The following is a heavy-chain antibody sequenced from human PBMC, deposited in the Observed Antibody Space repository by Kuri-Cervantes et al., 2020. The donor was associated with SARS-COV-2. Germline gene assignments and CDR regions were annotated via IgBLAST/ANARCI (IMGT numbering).Heavy chain of an antibody. CDR1: GGSFSGYY. V-gene: IGHV4-34*01. Sequence: SETLSLTCAVYGGSFSGYYWSWIRQPPGKGLEWIGEINHSGSTNYNPSLKSRVTISVDTSKNQFSLRLSSVTAADTAMHYCARRFWSGYYYWFDPWGQGILVTVSS. D-gene: IGHD3-3*01. J-gene: IGHJ5*02. CDR2: INHSGST. CDR3: ARRFWSGYYYWFDP.